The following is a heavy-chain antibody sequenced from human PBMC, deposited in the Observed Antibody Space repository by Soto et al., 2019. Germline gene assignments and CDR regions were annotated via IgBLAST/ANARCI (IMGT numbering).Heavy chain of an antibody. J-gene: IGHJ5*02. Sequence: PGGSLRLSCAASGFTFDDYAMHWVRQAPGKGLEWVSGISWNSGSIGYADSVKGRFTISRDNAKNSLYLQMNSLRAEDTALYYCAKAGYRSGSTTTPSGFDPWGQGTLVTAPQ. CDR2: ISWNSGSI. CDR3: AKAGYRSGSTTTPSGFDP. D-gene: IGHD6-19*01. CDR1: GFTFDDYA. V-gene: IGHV3-9*01.